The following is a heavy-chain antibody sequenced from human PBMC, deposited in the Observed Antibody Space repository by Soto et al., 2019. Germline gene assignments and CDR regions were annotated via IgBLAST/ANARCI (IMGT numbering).Heavy chain of an antibody. J-gene: IGHJ2*01. D-gene: IGHD1-1*01. CDR2: IHADNGNA. V-gene: IGHV1-3*01. CDR3: ARELDYWYFDL. CDR1: GYTFSYYN. Sequence: QVQIVQSGAEVKKPGASVKLSCKGSGYTFSYYNVHWMRQAPGQRLEWMGWIHADNGNAKYSQKFQGRVTITRDPSGNTAYMELSNLRSEDTAVYYCARELDYWYFDLWGRGTLVTVSS.